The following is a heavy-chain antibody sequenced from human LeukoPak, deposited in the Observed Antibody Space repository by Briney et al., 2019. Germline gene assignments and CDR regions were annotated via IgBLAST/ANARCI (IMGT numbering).Heavy chain of an antibody. Sequence: GASVKVSCKASGYTFTSYYMHWVRQAPGQGLEWMGIINPIGGSTSYAQKFQGRVTMTRDTSTSTVYMELSSLRSEDTAVYYCARVKSYYYDTSEKEAFDIWGQETMVTVSS. CDR2: INPIGGST. V-gene: IGHV1-46*01. D-gene: IGHD3-22*01. CDR3: ARVKSYYYDTSEKEAFDI. CDR1: GYTFTSYY. J-gene: IGHJ3*02.